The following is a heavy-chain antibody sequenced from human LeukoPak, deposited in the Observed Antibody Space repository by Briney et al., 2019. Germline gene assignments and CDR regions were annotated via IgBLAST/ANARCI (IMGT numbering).Heavy chain of an antibody. CDR3: AKDYAAVVVVPAASPHDY. V-gene: IGHV3-30*02. Sequence: GGSLRLSCAASGFTFSSYGMHWVRQAPGKGLEWVAFIRYDGSNKYYADSVKGRFTTSRDNSKNTLYLQMNSLRAEDTAVYYCAKDYAAVVVVPAASPHDYWGQGTLVTVSS. D-gene: IGHD2-2*01. CDR2: IRYDGSNK. CDR1: GFTFSSYG. J-gene: IGHJ4*02.